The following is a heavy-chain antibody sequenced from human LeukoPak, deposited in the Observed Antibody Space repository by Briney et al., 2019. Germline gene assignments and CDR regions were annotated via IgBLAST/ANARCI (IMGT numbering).Heavy chain of an antibody. CDR1: GGSISSYY. D-gene: IGHD1-26*01. V-gene: IGHV4-59*01. J-gene: IGHJ4*02. CDR2: IYYSGST. Sequence: SETLSLTCTVSGGSISSYYWSWIRQPPGKGLESSGYIYYSGSTNYNPSLKSRVTISVDTSKNQFSLKLSSVTAADTAVYYCALEWELGKVDYWGQGTLVTVSS. CDR3: ALEWELGKVDY.